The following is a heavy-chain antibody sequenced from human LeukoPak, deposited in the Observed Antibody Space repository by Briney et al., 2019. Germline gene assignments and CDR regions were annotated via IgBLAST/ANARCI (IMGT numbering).Heavy chain of an antibody. D-gene: IGHD6-6*01. V-gene: IGHV1-46*01. J-gene: IGHJ4*02. CDR2: INPSGGST. CDR3: ARDRYSSSYENYYFEY. Sequence: GASVKVSCKASGYTFTRYYMRWVRQAPGQGLEWMGIINPSGGSTSYAQKFEGRVTMTRDTSTSTVYMELSSLRSEDTAVYYCARDRYSSSYENYYFEYWGQGTLVTVSS. CDR1: GYTFTRYY.